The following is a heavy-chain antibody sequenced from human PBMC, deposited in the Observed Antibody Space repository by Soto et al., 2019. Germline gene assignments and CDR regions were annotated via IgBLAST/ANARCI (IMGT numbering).Heavy chain of an antibody. J-gene: IGHJ5*02. Sequence: SETLSLTCSVSGAALNSGNYYWSWIRQVPGKGLEWIGHIYVTGAVDYNPSLRDRITISQDTSERQFSLNLRLVTAADTAAYYCARFRFAKNNYNWFDPWGQGTLVTVSS. CDR1: GAALNSGNYY. V-gene: IGHV4-31*03. D-gene: IGHD1-20*01. CDR3: ARFRFAKNNYNWFDP. CDR2: IYVTGAV.